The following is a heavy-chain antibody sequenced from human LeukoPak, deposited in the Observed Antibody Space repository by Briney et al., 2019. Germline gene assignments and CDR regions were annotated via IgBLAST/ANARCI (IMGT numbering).Heavy chain of an antibody. Sequence: GASLRLSCAGSGFALYSHAMTWLRQAPGKGLEWVSAISTSGRDKYYADSVKGRFTISKDNSKNTVYLQMNTLRADDTALYLCARNAYNWGGADYWGQGILVTVSS. CDR1: GFALYSHA. CDR3: ARNAYNWGGADY. D-gene: IGHD5-24*01. CDR2: ISTSGRDK. V-gene: IGHV3-23*01. J-gene: IGHJ4*02.